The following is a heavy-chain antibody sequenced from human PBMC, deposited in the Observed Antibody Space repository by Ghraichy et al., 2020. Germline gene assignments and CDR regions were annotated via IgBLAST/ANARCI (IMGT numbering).Heavy chain of an antibody. V-gene: IGHV4-4*07. Sequence: SETLSLTCTVSGGSISSYYWSWIRQPAGKGLEWIGRIYYNGSTNYNPALKSRVTMSVDTSRNQFSLKLNSVTAADTAVYYCAREEGYRYGYNYYYAMDVWGQGTTVTVSS. J-gene: IGHJ6*02. D-gene: IGHD5-18*01. CDR3: AREEGYRYGYNYYYAMDV. CDR2: IYYNGST. CDR1: GGSISSYY.